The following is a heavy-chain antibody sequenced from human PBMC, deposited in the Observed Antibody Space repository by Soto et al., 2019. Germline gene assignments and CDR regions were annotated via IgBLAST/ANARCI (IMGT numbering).Heavy chain of an antibody. V-gene: IGHV4-59*01. J-gene: IGHJ4*02. CDR3: ARGAYDSSGYHSPPFDY. Sequence: QVQLQESGPGLVKPSEPLSLTCTVSGGSISSYYWKWIRQPPGKGLEWIGYIYYSGSTNYNPSLKSRVTISVDTSKNQFSLKLSSVTAADTAVYYCARGAYDSSGYHSPPFDYWSQGTLVTVSS. CDR2: IYYSGST. CDR1: GGSISSYY. D-gene: IGHD3-22*01.